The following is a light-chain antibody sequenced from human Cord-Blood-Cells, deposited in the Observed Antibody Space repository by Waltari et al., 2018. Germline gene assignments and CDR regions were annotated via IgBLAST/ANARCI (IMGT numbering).Light chain of an antibody. Sequence: QMKQSPSSLSESVGHRVTITCRVRQSTSSYLNLYQQKPGKAPNTLSYAASSLQSGVPSRFSGSGSGADVTLTISSLQPEDFATYYCQQSYSTPRTFGGVTKVEIK. CDR3: QQSYSTPRT. J-gene: IGKJ4*01. CDR1: QSTSSY. V-gene: IGKV1-39*01. CDR2: AAS.